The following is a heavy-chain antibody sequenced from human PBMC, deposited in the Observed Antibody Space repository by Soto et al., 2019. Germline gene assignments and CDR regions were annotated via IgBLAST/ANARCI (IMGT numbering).Heavy chain of an antibody. CDR1: GGSISSGDYY. Sequence: SETLSLTCTVSGGSISSGDYYWSWIRQPPGKGLGWIGYIYYSGSTYYNPSLKSRVTISVDTSKNQFSLKLSSVTAADTAVYYCARQVVDSSSWYLFGWFDPWGQGTLVTVSS. D-gene: IGHD6-13*01. CDR3: ARQVVDSSSWYLFGWFDP. CDR2: IYYSGST. V-gene: IGHV4-30-4*01. J-gene: IGHJ5*02.